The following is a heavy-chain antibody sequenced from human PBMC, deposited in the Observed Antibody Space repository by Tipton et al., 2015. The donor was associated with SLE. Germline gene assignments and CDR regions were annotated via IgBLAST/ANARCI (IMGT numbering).Heavy chain of an antibody. V-gene: IGHV4-34*01. CDR1: GGSFTGYH. D-gene: IGHD1-26*01. Sequence: TLSLTCTLSGGSFTGYHWGWVRQPPGKGLEWIGDITHSDNTNYNPSLDSRVTISVDTSKNQFSLKLSSVTAADTAVYYCARGVLGGSYPYWGQGTLVTVSS. CDR2: ITHSDNT. CDR3: ARGVLGGSYPY. J-gene: IGHJ4*02.